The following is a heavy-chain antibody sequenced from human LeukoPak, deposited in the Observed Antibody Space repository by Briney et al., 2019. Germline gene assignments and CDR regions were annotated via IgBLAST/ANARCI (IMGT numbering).Heavy chain of an antibody. Sequence: PSETLSLTCTVSGGSITSSNYYWGWIRQPPGKGLEWIGSIYHSGSTYYNPSLKSRVTISVDTSKNQFSLKLSSVTAADTAVYYCARGGLLRFLEWFATKNWFDPWGQGALVTVSS. D-gene: IGHD3-3*01. CDR1: GGSITSSNYY. V-gene: IGHV4-39*07. J-gene: IGHJ5*02. CDR2: IYHSGST. CDR3: ARGGLLRFLEWFATKNWFDP.